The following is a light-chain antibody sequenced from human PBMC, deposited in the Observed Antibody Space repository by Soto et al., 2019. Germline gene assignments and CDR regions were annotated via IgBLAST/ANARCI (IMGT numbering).Light chain of an antibody. V-gene: IGKV3-11*01. CDR1: QSVGRS. CDR2: DAS. Sequence: EIVLTQSPATLSLFPGERATLSCRASQSVGRSLAWYQQKPGQAPRLLIYDASNRATDIPARFSGSGSGTDFALTISSLEPEDLAVYYCQHRSSWPLTFGGGPKVEIK. CDR3: QHRSSWPLT. J-gene: IGKJ4*01.